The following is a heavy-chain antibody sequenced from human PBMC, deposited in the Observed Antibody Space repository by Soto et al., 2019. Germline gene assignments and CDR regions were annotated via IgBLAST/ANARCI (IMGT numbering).Heavy chain of an antibody. Sequence: ASVKVSCKASGYTFTSYGISWVRQAPGQGLEWMGWISAYNGNTNYAQKLQGRVTMTTDTSTSTAYMELRSLKSDDTAVYYCARPGVTPFYYYGMDVSAQGTTVTGSS. D-gene: IGHD2-21*02. CDR3: ARPGVTPFYYYGMDV. J-gene: IGHJ6*02. V-gene: IGHV1-18*01. CDR1: GYTFTSYG. CDR2: ISAYNGNT.